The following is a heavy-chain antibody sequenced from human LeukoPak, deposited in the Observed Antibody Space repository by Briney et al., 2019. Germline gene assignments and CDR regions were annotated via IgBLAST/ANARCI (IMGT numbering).Heavy chain of an antibody. J-gene: IGHJ4*02. CDR3: ARFYYDTTPNGVY. Sequence: SETLSLTCAVSGYSIRSGYYWGWIRQPPGKGLEWIGSVFSGNTYYNPSLKSRVIISVDTSKNQFSLDLSSVTAADTAVYYCARFYYDTTPNGVYWGQGTLVTVSS. CDR2: VFSGNT. D-gene: IGHD3-9*01. V-gene: IGHV4-38-2*01. CDR1: GYSIRSGYY.